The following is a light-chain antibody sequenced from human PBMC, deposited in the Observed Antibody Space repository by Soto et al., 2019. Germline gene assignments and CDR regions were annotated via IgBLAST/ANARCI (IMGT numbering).Light chain of an antibody. Sequence: QSVLTQPASVSGSPGQSITISCTGTSSDVGGYNYVSWYQHHPGKAPKLIIYEVRNRPSGVSNRFSGSKSGNTASLTISGLQAEDEADYYCSSYTSSSPHVLFGGGTKVTVL. CDR3: SSYTSSSPHVL. CDR1: SSDVGGYNY. V-gene: IGLV2-14*01. CDR2: EVR. J-gene: IGLJ2*01.